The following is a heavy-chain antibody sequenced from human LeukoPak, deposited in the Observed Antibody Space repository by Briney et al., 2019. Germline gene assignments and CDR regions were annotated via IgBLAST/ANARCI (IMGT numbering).Heavy chain of an antibody. D-gene: IGHD2-21*02. CDR2: IRIISGSI. J-gene: IGHJ4*02. Sequence: PGGSLRLSCAASGVTLSSYTMNWVRQAPGGGLEWVSYIRIISGSIYYADSVEGRFTISRDNAKTSLYLQVNSLRDEDTAVYYCARGLAYCGGDCYRALDYWGQGILVTVSS. V-gene: IGHV3-48*02. CDR3: ARGLAYCGGDCYRALDY. CDR1: GVTLSSYT.